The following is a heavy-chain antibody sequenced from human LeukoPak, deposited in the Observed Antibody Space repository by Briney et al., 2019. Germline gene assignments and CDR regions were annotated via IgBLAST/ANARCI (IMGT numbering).Heavy chain of an antibody. J-gene: IGHJ2*01. D-gene: IGHD4-17*01. CDR1: GFTFTSSA. Sequence: SVKVSCKASGFTFTSSAVQWVRQARGQRLEWIGWIVVGSGNTNYAQKVQERFTITRDMSTSTAYMELSSLRSEDTAVYYCAAPMTTVTTPAYLSYWYFDLWGRGTLVTVSS. V-gene: IGHV1-58*01. CDR3: AAPMTTVTTPAYLSYWYFDL. CDR2: IVVGSGNT.